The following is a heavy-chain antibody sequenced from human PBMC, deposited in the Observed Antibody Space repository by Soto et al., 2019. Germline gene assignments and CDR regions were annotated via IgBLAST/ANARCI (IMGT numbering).Heavy chain of an antibody. CDR2: ISGSGGST. V-gene: IGHV3-23*01. J-gene: IGHJ5*02. Sequence: PGGSLRLSCAASGFTFSSYAMSWVRQAPGKGLEWVSAISGSGGSTYYADSVKGRFTISRDNSKNTLYLQMDSLRAEDTAVYYCAKEANYYGSGTSWFDPWGQGTLVTVSS. CDR1: GFTFSSYA. D-gene: IGHD3-10*01. CDR3: AKEANYYGSGTSWFDP.